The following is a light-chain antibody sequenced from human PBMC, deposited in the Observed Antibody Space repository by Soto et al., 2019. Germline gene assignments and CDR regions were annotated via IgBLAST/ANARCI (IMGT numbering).Light chain of an antibody. CDR2: DAS. V-gene: IGKV3-11*01. CDR3: HQRSSWPWT. Sequence: SAVTLSLSPEERAALSCRASQSVSSYLAWYHQKPGQAPRLLSYDASTRATGIPARFSGSGSGTDFTLTISSLEPEDFAVYYCHQRSSWPWTFGQGTKADI. CDR1: QSVSSY. J-gene: IGKJ1*01.